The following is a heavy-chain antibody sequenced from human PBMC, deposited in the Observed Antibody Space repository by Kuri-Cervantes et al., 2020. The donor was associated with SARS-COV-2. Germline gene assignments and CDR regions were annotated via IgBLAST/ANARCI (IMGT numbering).Heavy chain of an antibody. D-gene: IGHD3-3*01. CDR3: ARAGYYDFWSGFFQPNWFDP. J-gene: IGHJ5*02. Sequence: AAVQDSCKASGYTSTSYGISWLRQAPRQGLEWLGWISAYNGNTNYAQKLQGRVTMTTDTSTSTAYMELRSLRSDDTAVYYCARAGYYDFWSGFFQPNWFDPWGQGTLVTVSS. CDR1: GYTSTSYG. CDR2: ISAYNGNT. V-gene: IGHV1-18*01.